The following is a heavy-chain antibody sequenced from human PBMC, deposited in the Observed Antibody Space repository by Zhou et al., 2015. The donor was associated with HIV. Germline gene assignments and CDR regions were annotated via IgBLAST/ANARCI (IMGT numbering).Heavy chain of an antibody. D-gene: IGHD5-24*01. V-gene: IGHV3-33*06. CDR1: GFIFNGYG. J-gene: IGHJ4*02. CDR3: AKTQLLELPEGFDY. CDR2: IWHDGTNA. Sequence: QVHLVESGGGVVQPGRSLRLSCAASGFIFNGYGMQWVRQVPGKGLEWVAGIWHDGTNAHYADFVKGRFTISRDNSNNTLFLQMRSLRAEDTAVYYCAKTQLLELPEGFDYWGQGTLVTVSS.